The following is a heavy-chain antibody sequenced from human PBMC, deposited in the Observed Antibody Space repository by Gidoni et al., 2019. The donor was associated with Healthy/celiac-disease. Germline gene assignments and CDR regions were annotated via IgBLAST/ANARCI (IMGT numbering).Heavy chain of an antibody. J-gene: IGHJ3*02. Sequence: GKGLEWFSSISSSSSYIYYADSVKGRFTISRDNAKSSLYLQMNSQRAEETAVYYCARGPTYTAMVTPDFDNWGQGTMVTVSS. CDR2: ISSSSSYI. D-gene: IGHD5-18*01. CDR3: ARGPTYTAMVTPDFDN. V-gene: IGHV3-21*01.